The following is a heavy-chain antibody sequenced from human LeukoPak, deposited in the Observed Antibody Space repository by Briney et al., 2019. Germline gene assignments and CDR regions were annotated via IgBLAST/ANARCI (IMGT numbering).Heavy chain of an antibody. J-gene: IGHJ4*02. CDR2: IYDTASN. Sequence: SETLSLTCTVSGGSISDYYWNWIRQPPGKGLEWFGNIYDTASNNYNPSLRSQVTISVDPSKNQFSPKLTSVTATDTAIYYCATRSARGGDFDHWGQGTLVTVSS. D-gene: IGHD6-6*01. CDR1: GGSISDYY. V-gene: IGHV4-59*08. CDR3: ATRSARGGDFDH.